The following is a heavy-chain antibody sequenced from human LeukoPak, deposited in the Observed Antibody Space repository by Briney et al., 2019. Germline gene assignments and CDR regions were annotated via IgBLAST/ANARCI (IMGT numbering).Heavy chain of an antibody. V-gene: IGHV3-74*01. CDR3: AREPGGYYDSSGFLDD. Sequence: GGSLRLSCATSGFTFSSYWMHWVRQVPGRGLVWVSRINSDGSITDYADSVKGRFTIARDTAQNTLHLQMNSLRVEDTAMYYCAREPGGYYDSSGFLDDWGQGTLVTVS. J-gene: IGHJ4*02. D-gene: IGHD3-22*01. CDR2: INSDGSIT. CDR1: GFTFSSYW.